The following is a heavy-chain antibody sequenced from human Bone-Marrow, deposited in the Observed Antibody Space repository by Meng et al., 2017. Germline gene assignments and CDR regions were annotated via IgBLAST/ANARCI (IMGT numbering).Heavy chain of an antibody. CDR3: ARHNYGDYGWFDP. V-gene: IGHV4-30-4*01. J-gene: IGHJ5*02. CDR1: GGSISSGDYY. Sequence: QVQLEESSRGLVEPSRTLSVTCIVSGGSISSGDYYWSWTRQPPGKGLDWIGYIYYSGSTYYNPSLKSRVTISVDTSRNQFSLKLGSITAADTAVYYCARHNYGDYGWFDPWGQGTLVTVSS. D-gene: IGHD4-17*01. CDR2: IYYSGST.